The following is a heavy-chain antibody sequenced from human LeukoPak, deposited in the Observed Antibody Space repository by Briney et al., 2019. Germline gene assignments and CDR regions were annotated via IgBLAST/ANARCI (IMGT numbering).Heavy chain of an antibody. CDR1: GFTFSTYA. D-gene: IGHD6-19*01. Sequence: PGGSLRLSCAASGFTFSTYAMTWVRQAPGKGLEWVSLISGTGGSTYYADSVKGRFTISRDNSKNTLYLQMNSLRAEDTAVYYCAKSSSGWYAEYFQHWGQGTLVTVSS. CDR2: ISGTGGST. J-gene: IGHJ1*01. V-gene: IGHV3-23*01. CDR3: AKSSSGWYAEYFQH.